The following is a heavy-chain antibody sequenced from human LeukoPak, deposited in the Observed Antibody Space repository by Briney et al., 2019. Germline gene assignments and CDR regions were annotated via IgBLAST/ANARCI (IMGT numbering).Heavy chain of an antibody. CDR3: ARARDGHINNWFDP. V-gene: IGHV4-59*01. Sequence: SETLSLTCTVSGGSINSYYWSWIRQPPGKGLEWIGYNYYSGSTNYNPSLKSRVTISVDTSKNQFSLKMSSVTAADTAVYYCARARDGHINNWFDPWGQGTLVTVSS. CDR2: NYYSGST. D-gene: IGHD5-24*01. J-gene: IGHJ5*02. CDR1: GGSINSYY.